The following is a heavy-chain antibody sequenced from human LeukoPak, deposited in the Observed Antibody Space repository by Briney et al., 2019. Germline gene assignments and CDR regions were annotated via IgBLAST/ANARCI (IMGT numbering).Heavy chain of an antibody. Sequence: PSETLSLTCTVSGGSISSYYWSWIRQPPGKGLEWIGYIYYSGSTNYNPSLKSRVTISVDTSKNQFSLKLSSVTAADTAVYYCARAGLWFGEIRYYFDYWGQGTLVTVSS. CDR1: GGSISSYY. D-gene: IGHD3-10*01. CDR2: IYYSGST. J-gene: IGHJ4*02. CDR3: ARAGLWFGEIRYYFDY. V-gene: IGHV4-59*01.